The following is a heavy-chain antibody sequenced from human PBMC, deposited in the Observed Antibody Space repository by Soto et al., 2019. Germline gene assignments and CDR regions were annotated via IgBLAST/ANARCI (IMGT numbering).Heavy chain of an antibody. J-gene: IGHJ6*02. Sequence: QVRLEESGTGLVKPSETLSLICSVSGGSVNNANYFWNWIRHHPENGLEWIGYIYYSGSTRYNPSFKPRATLSIDTSKNQFSLRLNSVTVADTAVYFCARDADYGGSRGGMDVWGRGTTVTVSS. V-gene: IGHV4-31*03. D-gene: IGHD4-17*01. CDR1: GGSVNNANYF. CDR2: IYYSGST. CDR3: ARDADYGGSRGGMDV.